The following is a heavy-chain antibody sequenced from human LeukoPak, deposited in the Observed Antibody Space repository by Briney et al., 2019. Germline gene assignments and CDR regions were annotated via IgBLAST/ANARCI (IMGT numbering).Heavy chain of an antibody. CDR3: AKDLVLGKWELLWFDP. J-gene: IGHJ5*02. D-gene: IGHD1-26*01. CDR1: GFTFSSYG. Sequence: GGSLRLSCAASGFTFSSYGMHWVRQVPGKGLEWVAVISYDGSNKYYADSVKGRFTISRDNSKNTLYLQMNSLRAEDTAVYYCAKDLVLGKWELLWFDPWGQGTLVTVSS. V-gene: IGHV3-30*18. CDR2: ISYDGSNK.